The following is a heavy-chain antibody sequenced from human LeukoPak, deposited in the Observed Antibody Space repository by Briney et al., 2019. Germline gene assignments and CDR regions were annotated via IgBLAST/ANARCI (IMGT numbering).Heavy chain of an antibody. J-gene: IGHJ4*02. CDR2: ISAGGGDT. Sequence: PGGSLRLSCAASGFTFSNSAMTWVRQAPGKGLDWVSAISAGGGDTIYTDSVKDRFTISRDNSKNTLYLQMNSLRAEDTAVYYCAKGGNSAPLDYRGQGTLVTVSS. D-gene: IGHD1-7*01. V-gene: IGHV3-23*01. CDR1: GFTFSNSA. CDR3: AKGGNSAPLDY.